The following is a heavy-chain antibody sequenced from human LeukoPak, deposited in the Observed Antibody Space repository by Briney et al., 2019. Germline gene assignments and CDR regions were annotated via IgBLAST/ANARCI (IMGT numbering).Heavy chain of an antibody. CDR2: MNPNSGNT. D-gene: IGHD3-3*01. CDR3: AREDAYDFWSGYPPYYYYYYMDV. J-gene: IGHJ6*03. Sequence: ASVKVSCKASGYTFTSYDINWVRQATGQGLEWMGWMNPNSGNTGYAQKFQGRVTMTRNTSISTAYMELSSLRSEDTAVYYCAREDAYDFWSGYPPYYYYYYMDVWGKGTTVTVSS. CDR1: GYTFTSYD. V-gene: IGHV1-8*01.